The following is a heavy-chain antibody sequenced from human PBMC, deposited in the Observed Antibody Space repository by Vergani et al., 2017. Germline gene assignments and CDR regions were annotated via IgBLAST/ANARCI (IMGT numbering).Heavy chain of an antibody. V-gene: IGHV1-69*14. J-gene: IGHJ5*02. CDR1: GGTFSTNA. D-gene: IGHD5-12*01. Sequence: QVQLGQSGAEVKKPGSSVKVSCKASGGTFSTNAISWVRQAPGQGLKWMGRIIPILGTPNYAQKFQGRVTITADKSTSAACMELRSLTVEDTAVYYCSKGAVVVGYDCAXFDPWGQGTLVIVSS. CDR2: IIPILGTP. CDR3: SKGAVVVGYDCAXFDP.